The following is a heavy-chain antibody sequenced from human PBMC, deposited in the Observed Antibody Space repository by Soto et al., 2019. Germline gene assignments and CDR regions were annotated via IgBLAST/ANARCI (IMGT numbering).Heavy chain of an antibody. CDR1: GGTFSSYA. J-gene: IGHJ6*02. CDR2: IIPIFGTA. CDR3: ASGGVVVVAATTYGMDV. D-gene: IGHD2-15*01. V-gene: IGHV1-69*01. Sequence: QVQLAQSGAEVKKPGSSVKVSCKASGGTFSSYAISWVRQAPGQGLEWMGGIIPIFGTANYAQKFQGRVTITADESTSTAYMELSSLRSEDTAVYYCASGGVVVVAATTYGMDVWGQGTTVTVSS.